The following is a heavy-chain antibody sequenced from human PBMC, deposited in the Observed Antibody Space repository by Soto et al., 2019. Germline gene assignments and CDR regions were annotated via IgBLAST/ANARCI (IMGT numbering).Heavy chain of an antibody. CDR1: GFSLSTPGVG. D-gene: IGHD6-25*01. CDR2: IYWDDDK. Sequence: QITLKESGPTLVKPTQTLTLTCTFSGFSLSTPGVGVGWIRQPPGKALEWLALIYWDDDKRYSPSLKSRLTITNETDKNPVVLTTTTMDPVDTATVYRAQRGRKASGGFDCRGQGTQITVPS. J-gene: IGHJ4*02. V-gene: IGHV2-5*02. CDR3: AQRGRKASGGFDC.